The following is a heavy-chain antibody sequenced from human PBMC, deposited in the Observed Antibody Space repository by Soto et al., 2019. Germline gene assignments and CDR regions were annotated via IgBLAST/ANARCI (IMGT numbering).Heavy chain of an antibody. D-gene: IGHD2-21*02. J-gene: IGHJ6*02. V-gene: IGHV3-21*01. CDR2: ISSSSSYI. CDR3: ARDLVFGAYCGGDCYSYYYYGMDV. CDR1: GFTFSSYS. Sequence: VGSLRLSCAASGFTFSSYSMNWVRQAPGKGLEWVSSISSSSSYIYYADSVKGRFTISRDNAKNSLYLQMNSLRAEDTAVYYCARDLVFGAYCGGDCYSYYYYGMDVWGQGTTVTVSS.